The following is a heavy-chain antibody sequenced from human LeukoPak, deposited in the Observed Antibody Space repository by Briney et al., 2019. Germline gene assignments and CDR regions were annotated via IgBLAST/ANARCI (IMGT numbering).Heavy chain of an antibody. V-gene: IGHV5-51*01. CDR3: ARHYTAFWSGYYTFLDY. D-gene: IGHD3-3*01. J-gene: IGHJ4*02. CDR1: GYSFTNYW. Sequence: GESLKISCKGSGYSFTNYWIGWVRQMPGKGLEWMGIIYPGDSDTRYRPSFQGQVTISADKSISTAYLQWSSLKASDTAMYYCARHYTAFWSGYYTFLDYWGQGALVTVSS. CDR2: IYPGDSDT.